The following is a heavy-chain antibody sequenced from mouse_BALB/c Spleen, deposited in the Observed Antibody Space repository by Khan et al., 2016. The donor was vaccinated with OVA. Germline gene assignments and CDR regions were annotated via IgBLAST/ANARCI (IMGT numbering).Heavy chain of an antibody. J-gene: IGHJ2*01. CDR2: INPTSGYT. V-gene: IGHV1-7*01. CDR3: TRDRIDY. CDR1: GYTFPTYW. Sequence: VQLQESGAELAKPGASVKMSCKSSGYTFPTYWLHWVTQRPGPGLACIGYINPTSGYTDYNEKFKDRATLSADKSSSTAYMQLSSLTSEDSAVYYCTRDRIDYWGQGTTLTVSS.